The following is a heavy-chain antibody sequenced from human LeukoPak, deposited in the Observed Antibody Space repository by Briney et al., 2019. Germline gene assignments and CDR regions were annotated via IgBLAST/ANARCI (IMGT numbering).Heavy chain of an antibody. D-gene: IGHD3-10*01. CDR2: INADNGNT. V-gene: IGHV1-3*01. CDR1: GYTFTNYA. CDR3: ARYFGSGGLDY. J-gene: IGHJ4*02. Sequence: ASVKVSCKASGYTFTNYAIHWVCQAPGQRLEWMGWINADNGNTRYSQQFQDRVTFTRDTSASTAYMELSSLISKDTAVYFCARYFGSGGLDYWGQGTLVTVSS.